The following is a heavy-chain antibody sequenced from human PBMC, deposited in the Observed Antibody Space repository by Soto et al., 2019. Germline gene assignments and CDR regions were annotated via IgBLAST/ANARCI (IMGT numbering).Heavy chain of an antibody. D-gene: IGHD5-12*01. CDR2: IYDSGST. J-gene: IGHJ5*02. CDR3: AREEGGGYDHRWFDP. V-gene: IGHV4-31*03. Sequence: QVQLQESGPGLVKPSQTLSLTCTVSGGSISSSGYYWSWIRQHPGKGLEWIGYIYDSGSTYYNPSLKSRVTISVDTSKNQSSLKLSSVTAADTAVYYCAREEGGGYDHRWFDPWGQGTLVTVSS. CDR1: GGSISSSGYY.